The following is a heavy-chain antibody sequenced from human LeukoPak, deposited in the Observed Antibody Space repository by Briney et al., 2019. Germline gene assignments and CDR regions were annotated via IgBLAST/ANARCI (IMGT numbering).Heavy chain of an antibody. CDR3: ARVPNSSSSVYYFDY. CDR2: INPNSGGT. D-gene: IGHD6-6*01. Sequence: ASVKVSCKASGYTFTGYYMHWVRQAPGQGLEWMGWINPNSGGTNYAQKFQGRVTMTRDTSISTAYMELSRLRSDDTAVYYCARVPNSSSSVYYFDYWGQGTLVTVSS. V-gene: IGHV1-2*02. CDR1: GYTFTGYY. J-gene: IGHJ4*02.